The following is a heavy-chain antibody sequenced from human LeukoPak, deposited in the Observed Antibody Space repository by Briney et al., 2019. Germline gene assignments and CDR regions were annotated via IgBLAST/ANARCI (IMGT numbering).Heavy chain of an antibody. D-gene: IGHD6-19*01. CDR2: INPSVGST. CDR1: GYTFTSYY. CDR3: ARAVSGWLAEYFQH. V-gene: IGHV1-46*01. J-gene: IGHJ1*01. Sequence: AAVTVSCKASGYTFTSYYMHWVRQAPGQALEWIGIINPSVGSTSYAQKSQGRVTMTRDTSMSRVYMELSSLRSEDTAVYYCARAVSGWLAEYFQHWGQGTLVTVSS.